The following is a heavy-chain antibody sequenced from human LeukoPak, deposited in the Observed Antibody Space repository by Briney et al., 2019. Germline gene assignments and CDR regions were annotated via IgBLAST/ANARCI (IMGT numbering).Heavy chain of an antibody. V-gene: IGHV3-11*04. J-gene: IGHJ4*02. Sequence: GGSLRPSCAASGFRFDDYYMGWIRQAPGKGLDYISYISASGSVQYYTDSVKGRFTVSRDNSKNSLYLLMNSLTAEDTAIYYCARSMILTSEDSWGQGTLVTVSS. CDR2: ISASGSVQ. CDR3: ARSMILTSEDS. CDR1: GFRFDDYY. D-gene: IGHD3-22*01.